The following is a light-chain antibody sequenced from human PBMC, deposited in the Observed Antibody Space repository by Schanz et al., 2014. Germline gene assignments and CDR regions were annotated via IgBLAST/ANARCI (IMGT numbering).Light chain of an antibody. CDR1: SSNVGTYNY. V-gene: IGLV2-11*01. CDR2: DVI. Sequence: QSVLTQPPSASGSPGQSVTISCTGTSSNVGTYNYVSWYQQHPGKAPKLMIYDVIKRPSGVPDRFSGSKSGNTASLTISGLQAEDEADYYCCSYAGSYSYVFGTGTKLTVL. CDR3: CSYAGSYSYV. J-gene: IGLJ1*01.